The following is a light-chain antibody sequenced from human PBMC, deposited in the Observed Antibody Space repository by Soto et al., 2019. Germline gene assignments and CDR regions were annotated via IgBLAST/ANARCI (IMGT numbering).Light chain of an antibody. CDR3: QQYGSAPPT. V-gene: IGKV3-20*01. CDR2: HAS. CDR1: ESIDNNF. Sequence: EIVLTQSPGTLSLSPGERATLSCRASESIDNNFLAWYQQKPGQAPRFLIYHASSRATGIPNRFSGSGSGTDFTLTISRRAPEDFAVYYCQQYGSAPPTFGPGTKVDGK. J-gene: IGKJ3*01.